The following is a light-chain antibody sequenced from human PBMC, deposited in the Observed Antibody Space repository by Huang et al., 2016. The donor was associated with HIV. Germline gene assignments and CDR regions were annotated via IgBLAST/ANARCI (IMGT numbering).Light chain of an antibody. J-gene: IGKJ2*01. CDR2: AES. CDR1: QHISNY. V-gene: IGKV1-39*01. Sequence: DIQMTQSPSSLSASVGDRVTITCRASQHISNYLNWYQLKPGKAPRVLSYAESTLQRGVPSRFSGSGSGTDFTLTISSLQPEDFATYYCQQSFSTPYTFGPGTNLEIK. CDR3: QQSFSTPYT.